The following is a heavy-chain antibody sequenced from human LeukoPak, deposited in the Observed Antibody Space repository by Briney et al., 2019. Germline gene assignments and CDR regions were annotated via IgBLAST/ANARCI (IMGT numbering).Heavy chain of an antibody. D-gene: IGHD2-15*01. V-gene: IGHV3-48*03. J-gene: IGHJ4*02. CDR3: VRGRLLRSMKYFDS. Sequence: PGGSLRLSCAASGFPVNKYEIHWVRQAPGKGLEWISYVDAGATSTNYADSVWGRFTLSRDNAQNSVHLQMSGLRDEDTAVYYCVRGRLLRSMKYFDSWGQGVQVTVSS. CDR2: VDAGATST. CDR1: GFPVNKYE.